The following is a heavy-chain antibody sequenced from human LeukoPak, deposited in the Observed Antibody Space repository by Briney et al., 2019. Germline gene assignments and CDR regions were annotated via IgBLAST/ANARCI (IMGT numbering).Heavy chain of an antibody. Sequence: GAPRISCAASGLTLSSHAMHWGRQAPGKGLGWVTILSYDGVNKYYADSVKGRFTISRDTSKNTFYLEMNSLRVEDTAVYCCARETLRDLHWDFDFWGRGTLVTVSS. J-gene: IGHJ2*01. CDR3: ARETLRDLHWDFDF. CDR1: GLTLSSHA. V-gene: IGHV3-30*04. CDR2: LSYDGVNK.